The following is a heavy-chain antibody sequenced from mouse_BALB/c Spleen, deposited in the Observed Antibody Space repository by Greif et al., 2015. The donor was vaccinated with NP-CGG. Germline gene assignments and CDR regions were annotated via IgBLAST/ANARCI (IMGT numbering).Heavy chain of an antibody. V-gene: IGHV5-4*02. J-gene: IGHJ2*01. CDR1: GFTFSDYY. CDR3: ARDYFDY. CDR2: ISDGGSYT. Sequence: EVHLVESGGGLVKPGGSLKLSCAASGFTFSDYYMYWVRQTPEKRLEWVATISDGGSYTYYPDSVKGRFTISRDNAKNNLYLQMSSLKSEDTAMYYCARDYFDYWGQGTTLTVSS.